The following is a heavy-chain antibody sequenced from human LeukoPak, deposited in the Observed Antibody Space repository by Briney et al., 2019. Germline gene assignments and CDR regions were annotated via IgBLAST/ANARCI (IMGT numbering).Heavy chain of an antibody. D-gene: IGHD1-26*01. Sequence: PGMSLRLSCAASGFTFSTYGMHWVRQAPGKGLEWVAIISYHGINKFYADSVKGRFIISRDNSKNTLYLQMNSLRAEDTAVYYCAKDGSYYSFDMWGQGTMVTVSS. J-gene: IGHJ3*02. CDR3: AKDGSYYSFDM. V-gene: IGHV3-30*18. CDR1: GFTFSTYG. CDR2: ISYHGINK.